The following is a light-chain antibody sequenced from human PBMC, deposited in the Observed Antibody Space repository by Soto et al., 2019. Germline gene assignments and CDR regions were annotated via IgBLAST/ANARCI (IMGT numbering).Light chain of an antibody. Sequence: IVMTQSPATLSLSPGERATLFCRASQSVSSSYLSWYQQKPGQAPRLVIYAVSSRAAGVPARFSGSGSGTEFTLTISSLQSEDFAVYYCQQYNKWPPWTFGQGTKVDIK. J-gene: IGKJ1*01. CDR3: QQYNKWPPWT. V-gene: IGKV3D-7*01. CDR1: QSVSSSY. CDR2: AVS.